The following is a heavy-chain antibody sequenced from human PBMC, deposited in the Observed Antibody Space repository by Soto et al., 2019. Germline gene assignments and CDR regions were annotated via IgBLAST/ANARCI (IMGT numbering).Heavy chain of an antibody. CDR1: GYTFTSSD. D-gene: IGHD3-10*01. CDR2: MNPNSGDT. V-gene: IGHV1-8*02. CDR3: ARGPPESAGV. Sequence: QAPLVQSGAEVKKPGASVKVSCKDSGYTFTSSDINWVRQATGQGLEWMGWMNPNSGDTGYAQKFQGRVTLTRNTSISTAYMELSSLRSEDTAAYYCARGPPESAGVWGQGTLVTVSS. J-gene: IGHJ4*02.